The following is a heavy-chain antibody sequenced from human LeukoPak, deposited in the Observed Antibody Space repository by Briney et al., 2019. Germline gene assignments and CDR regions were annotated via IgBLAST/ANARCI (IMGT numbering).Heavy chain of an antibody. D-gene: IGHD4-11*01. Sequence: PSETLSLTCTVSGGSISSYYWSWIRQPPGKGLEWIGYIYYSGSTNYNPSLKCRVTISVDTSKNQFSLNLNSVTAADTAVYYCTRTDSHYLSFDYWGQGTLVTVSS. J-gene: IGHJ4*02. V-gene: IGHV4-59*01. CDR1: GGSISSYY. CDR3: TRTDSHYLSFDY. CDR2: IYYSGST.